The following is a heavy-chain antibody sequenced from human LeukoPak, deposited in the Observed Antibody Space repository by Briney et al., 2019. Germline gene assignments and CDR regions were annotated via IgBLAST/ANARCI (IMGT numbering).Heavy chain of an antibody. D-gene: IGHD2-21*02. J-gene: IGHJ6*02. CDR3: ARGRAGHIVVVTASYYYYGMDV. Sequence: SETLSLTCAVYGGSFSGYYWSWIRQPPGRGREWIGEINHSGSTNYNPSLKSRVTISVDTSKNQFSLKLSSVPAADTAVYYCARGRAGHIVVVTASYYYYGMDVWGQGTTVTVSS. V-gene: IGHV4-34*01. CDR1: GGSFSGYY. CDR2: INHSGST.